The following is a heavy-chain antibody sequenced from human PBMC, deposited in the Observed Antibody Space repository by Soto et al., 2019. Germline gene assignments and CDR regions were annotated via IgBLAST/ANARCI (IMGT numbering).Heavy chain of an antibody. D-gene: IGHD1-26*01. CDR2: ISYDGRSQ. J-gene: IGHJ4*02. CDR1: RFTFSNYG. V-gene: IGHV3-30*03. CDR3: SGRKLPKVY. Sequence: RLSCAASRFTFSNYGMHWVRQAPGKGLEWVEVISYDGRSQYYADSVKGRFTISKDNAKNSLYLQMNSLKIEDTAVYYCSGRKLPKVYWGQGTLVTVSS.